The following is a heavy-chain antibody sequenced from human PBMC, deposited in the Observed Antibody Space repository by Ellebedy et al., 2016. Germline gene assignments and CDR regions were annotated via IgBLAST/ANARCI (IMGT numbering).Heavy chain of an antibody. CDR1: DGSISAYY. J-gene: IGHJ4*02. Sequence: GSLRLXXTVSDGSISAYYWSWIRQSPGNGLEWIGNIHYSGTTNYNPSLKSRVTISVDTSKNQFSLNLTSVTAADTAVYYCARRVGATPPDFWGQGTLVTVSS. D-gene: IGHD1-26*01. V-gene: IGHV4-59*08. CDR3: ARRVGATPPDF. CDR2: IHYSGTT.